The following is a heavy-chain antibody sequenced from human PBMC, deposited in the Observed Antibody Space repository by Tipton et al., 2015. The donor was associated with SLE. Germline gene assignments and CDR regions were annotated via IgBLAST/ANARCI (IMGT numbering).Heavy chain of an antibody. J-gene: IGHJ3*02. V-gene: IGHV4-59*01. CDR3: ARVPINSRIEAFDI. CDR1: GGSISSYY. CDR2: IYYSGST. Sequence: LRLSCTVSGGSISSYYWSWIRQPPGKGLEWIGYIYYSGSTNYNPSLKSRVTISVDTSKNQFSLKLSSVTAADTAVYYCARVPINSRIEAFDIWGQGTMVTVSS. D-gene: IGHD1-1*01.